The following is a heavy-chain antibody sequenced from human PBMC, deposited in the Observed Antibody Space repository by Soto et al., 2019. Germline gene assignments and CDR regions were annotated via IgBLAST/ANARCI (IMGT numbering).Heavy chain of an antibody. CDR1: GYTFTSYA. Sequence: ASVKVSCKASGYTFTSYAMHWVRQAPGQRLEWMGWINAGNGNTKYSQKFQGRVTITRDTSASTAYMELSSLRSEDTAVYYCARSGLVVRSSFDYWGQGTLVTVSS. CDR3: ARSGLVVRSSFDY. J-gene: IGHJ4*02. V-gene: IGHV1-3*01. D-gene: IGHD2-15*01. CDR2: INAGNGNT.